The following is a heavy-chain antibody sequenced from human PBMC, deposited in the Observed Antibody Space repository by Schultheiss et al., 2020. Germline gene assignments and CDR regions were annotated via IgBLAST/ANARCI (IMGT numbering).Heavy chain of an antibody. D-gene: IGHD1-26*01. CDR2: IYYSGST. CDR1: DGSISSGGYY. CDR3: ATSGSYDYYYYYMDV. V-gene: IGHV4-31*03. J-gene: IGHJ6*03. Sequence: SETLSLTCTVSDGSISSGGYYWSWIRQHPGKGLEWIGYIYYSGSTYYNPSLKSRVTISVDTSKNQFSLKLSSVTAADTAVYYCATSGSYDYYYYYMDVWGKGATVKVSS.